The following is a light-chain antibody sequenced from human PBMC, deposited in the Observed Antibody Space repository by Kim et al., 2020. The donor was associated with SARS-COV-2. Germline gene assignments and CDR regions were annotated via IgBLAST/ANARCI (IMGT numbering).Light chain of an antibody. V-gene: IGLV3-1*01. CDR3: QAWDSSTAV. J-gene: IGLJ2*01. Sequence: VSPGQTASITCSGDKLGDKYGCWYQQRPGPSPVLVVYQDRKRPSGIPGRFSGSNSGNTATLTISGTQAMDEADYYCQAWDSSTAVFGGGTQLTVL. CDR2: QDR. CDR1: KLGDKY.